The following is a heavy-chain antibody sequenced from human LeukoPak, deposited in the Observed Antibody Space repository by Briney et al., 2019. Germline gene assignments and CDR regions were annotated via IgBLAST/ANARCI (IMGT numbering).Heavy chain of an antibody. CDR1: GGSISRGNW. D-gene: IGHD1-26*01. J-gene: IGHJ4*02. Sequence: KPSETLSLTCAVYGGSISRGNWWSWVRQPPGKGLEWIGEIYHSGDTNYNPSLKSRVTIFVDKSKNQFSLRLSSVTAADTAVYYCSRESGPFSPFGFWGQGTLVSVHS. CDR3: SRESGPFSPFGF. V-gene: IGHV4-4*02. CDR2: IYHSGDT.